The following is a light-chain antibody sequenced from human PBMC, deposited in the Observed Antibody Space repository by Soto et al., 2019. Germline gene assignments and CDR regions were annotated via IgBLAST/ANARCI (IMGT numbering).Light chain of an antibody. CDR3: QQYNNWRRT. CDR2: GAS. Sequence: DIVMTQSPVTLSVSPGDRATLSCRASQSVGHNLAWFQQKPGQAPRLLIYGASAGATGIPDRFSGSGFGTEFTLTISSLQSEDLTVYYCQQYNNWRRTFGQGTKVEMK. CDR1: QSVGHN. J-gene: IGKJ1*01. V-gene: IGKV3-15*01.